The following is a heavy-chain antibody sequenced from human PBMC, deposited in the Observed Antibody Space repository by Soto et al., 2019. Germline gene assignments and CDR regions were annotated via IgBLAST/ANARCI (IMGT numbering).Heavy chain of an antibody. CDR1: GGSFSGYY. CDR2: INHSGST. J-gene: IGHJ4*02. Sequence: SETLSLTCAVYGGSFSGYYWSWIRQPPGKGLEWIGEINHSGSTNYNPSLKSRVTISVDTSKNQFSLKLSSVTAADTAVYYCARGGDDIAVVVAIPNATDKAPYYFDYWGQGTLVTVS. D-gene: IGHD2-15*01. CDR3: ARGGDDIAVVVAIPNATDKAPYYFDY. V-gene: IGHV4-34*01.